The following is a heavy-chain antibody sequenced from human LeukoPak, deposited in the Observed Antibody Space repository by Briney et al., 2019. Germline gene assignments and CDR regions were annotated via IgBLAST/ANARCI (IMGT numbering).Heavy chain of an antibody. Sequence: GGSLRLSCAASGFTFSSYWMSWVRQAPGKGLEWVANIKQDGSEKYYVDSVKGRFTISRDNAKNSLYLQMNSLRAEDTAVYYCARDESGYSSSWSSHFFWYYYYMDVWGKGTTVTVSS. D-gene: IGHD6-13*01. CDR2: IKQDGSEK. J-gene: IGHJ6*03. CDR3: ARDESGYSSSWSSHFFWYYYYMDV. V-gene: IGHV3-7*01. CDR1: GFTFSSYW.